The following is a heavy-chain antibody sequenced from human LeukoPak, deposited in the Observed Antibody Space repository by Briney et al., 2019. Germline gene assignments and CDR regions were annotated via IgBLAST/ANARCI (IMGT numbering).Heavy chain of an antibody. CDR2: IYHSGST. Sequence: SETLSLTCTVSGGSISSYSWSWIRQPPGKGLEWIGYIYHSGSTYYNPSLMSRVTISVDTSKNQFSLDLSSVTAADTAVYYCARGDYPDYWGQGTLVTVSS. J-gene: IGHJ4*02. V-gene: IGHV4-4*09. CDR3: ARGDYPDY. CDR1: GGSISSYS.